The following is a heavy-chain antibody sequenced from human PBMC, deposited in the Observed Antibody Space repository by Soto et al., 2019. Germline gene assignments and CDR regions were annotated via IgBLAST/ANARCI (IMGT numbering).Heavy chain of an antibody. J-gene: IGHJ6*02. CDR2: IIPVFGTA. D-gene: IGHD2-15*01. Sequence: QVQLVQSGAEVKRPGSSVKVSCKPSGDTFSSYGLSWVRQAPGQGLEWMGGIIPVFGTANYAQKFRGRVSFTADRSTNTSYMELGSLRSEDTAIYYCARDAFVRSGNFKYLYYYYGMDVWGQGTAVTVSS. CDR3: ARDAFVRSGNFKYLYYYYGMDV. V-gene: IGHV1-69*06. CDR1: GDTFSSYG.